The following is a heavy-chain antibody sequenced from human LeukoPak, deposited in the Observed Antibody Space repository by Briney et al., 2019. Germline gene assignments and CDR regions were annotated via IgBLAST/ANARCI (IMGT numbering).Heavy chain of an antibody. Sequence: GGSLRLSCAASGFTVSSNYMSWVRQAPGKGLEWVSVIYSGGSTYYADSVKGRFTISRDNSKNTLYLQMNSLRAEDTAVYYCARDLDYYASSGYFYRFDYWGQGTLVTVSS. CDR1: GFTVSSNY. D-gene: IGHD3-22*01. CDR3: ARDLDYYASSGYFYRFDY. V-gene: IGHV3-66*01. CDR2: IYSGGST. J-gene: IGHJ4*02.